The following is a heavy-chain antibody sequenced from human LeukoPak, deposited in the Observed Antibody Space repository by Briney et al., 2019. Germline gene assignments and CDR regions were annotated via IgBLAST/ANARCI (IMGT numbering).Heavy chain of an antibody. CDR3: AKDLNYGFDS. CDR2: ISGSGDKT. V-gene: IGHV3-23*01. J-gene: IGHJ4*02. Sequence: GGSLRLSCAASGFAFRTYAMSWVRQAPGKGLEGVSAISGSGDKTLYAESVRGRLTISRDNSRNTLYLQMNSLRAEDTAVYYCAKDLNYGFDSWGQGTLVTV. D-gene: IGHD3-10*01. CDR1: GFAFRTYA.